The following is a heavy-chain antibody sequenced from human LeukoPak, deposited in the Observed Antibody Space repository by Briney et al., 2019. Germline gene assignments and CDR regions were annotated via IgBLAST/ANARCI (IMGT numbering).Heavy chain of an antibody. CDR1: GGTFSSYA. CDR3: ARANYSNYSKGGVSNYYYYGMDV. D-gene: IGHD4-11*01. J-gene: IGHJ6*02. CDR2: IIPILGIA. V-gene: IGHV1-69*04. Sequence: SVKVSCKASGGTFSSYAISWVRQAPGQGLEWMERIIPILGIANYAQKFQGRVTITADKSTSTAYMELSSLRSEDTAVYYCARANYSNYSKGGVSNYYYYGMDVWGQGTTVTVSS.